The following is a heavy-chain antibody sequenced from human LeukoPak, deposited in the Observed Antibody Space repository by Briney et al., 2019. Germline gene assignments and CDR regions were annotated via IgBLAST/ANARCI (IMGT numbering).Heavy chain of an antibody. CDR1: GFTFSSYG. Sequence: GRSLRLSCAASGFTFSSYGMHWVRQAPGKGLEWVAVVSHDTRTKYYTDSLKGRFTISRDNSKNTLYLQMNGLRTDDTAVYYCARAIVGTENFDYWGQGTLVTVSP. CDR2: VSHDTRTK. J-gene: IGHJ4*02. CDR3: ARAIVGTENFDY. V-gene: IGHV3-30*06. D-gene: IGHD5-12*01.